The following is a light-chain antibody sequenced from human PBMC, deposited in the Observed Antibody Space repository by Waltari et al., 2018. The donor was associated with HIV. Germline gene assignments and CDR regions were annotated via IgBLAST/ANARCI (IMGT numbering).Light chain of an antibody. CDR3: QQYNSYPWT. Sequence: DIQLAQSPSLLPASVGDRVTITCRASQSISSWLAWYQQKPGKAPKLLIYKASSLESGVPSRFSGSGSGTEFTLTISSLQPDDFATYYCQQYNSYPWTFGQGTKVEIK. CDR2: KAS. CDR1: QSISSW. V-gene: IGKV1-5*03. J-gene: IGKJ1*01.